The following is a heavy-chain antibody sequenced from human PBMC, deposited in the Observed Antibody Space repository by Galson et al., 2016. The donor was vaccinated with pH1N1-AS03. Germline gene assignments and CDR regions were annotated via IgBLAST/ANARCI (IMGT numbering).Heavy chain of an antibody. CDR1: GFTFSSYA. Sequence: SLRLSCAASGFTFSSYAMSWVRQAPGKGLEWVSTSGSGGSTYYADSVKGRFTISRDNSKNTLYVQMNSLRAEDTAVYYCAKLRGQLSYNWYFDLGGRGTLVTVSS. V-gene: IGHV3-23*01. CDR3: AKLRGQLSYNWYFDL. CDR2: SGSGGST. D-gene: IGHD6-13*01. J-gene: IGHJ2*01.